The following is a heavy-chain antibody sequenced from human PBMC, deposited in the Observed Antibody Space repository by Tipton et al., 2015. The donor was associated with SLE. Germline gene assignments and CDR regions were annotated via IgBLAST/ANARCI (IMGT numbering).Heavy chain of an antibody. CDR3: AIGGRGVDTAASTPFDY. V-gene: IGHV4-39*01. J-gene: IGHJ4*02. Sequence: TLSLTCTVSGGSISSSSYYWGWIRQPPGKGLEWIGSIYYSGSTYYNPSLKSRVTISVDTSKNQFSLKLSSVTAADTAVYYCAIGGRGVDTAASTPFDYWGQGTLVTVSS. CDR2: IYYSGST. CDR1: GGSISSSSYY. D-gene: IGHD5-18*01.